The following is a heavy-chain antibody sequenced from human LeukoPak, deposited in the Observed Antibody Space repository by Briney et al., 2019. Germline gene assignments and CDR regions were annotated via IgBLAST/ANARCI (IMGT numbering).Heavy chain of an antibody. D-gene: IGHD2-2*01. CDR2: INPNSGGT. V-gene: IGHV1-2*02. CDR3: ARIRGDGATLPAANDYYYYGMDV. Sequence: ASVKVSCKASGYTFTGYYMHWVRQAPGQGLEWMGWINPNSGGTNYAQKFQGRVTMTRDTSISTAYMELSRLRSDDTAVYYCARIRGDGATLPAANDYYYYGMDVWGQGTTVTVSS. CDR1: GYTFTGYY. J-gene: IGHJ6*02.